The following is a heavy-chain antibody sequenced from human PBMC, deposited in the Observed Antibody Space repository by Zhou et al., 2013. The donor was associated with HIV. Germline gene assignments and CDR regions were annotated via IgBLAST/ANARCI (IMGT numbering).Heavy chain of an antibody. J-gene: IGHJ6*02. V-gene: IGHV1-8*01. CDR3: GRRGSWGDRTTIIRGGVDV. CDR1: GYTFASYA. D-gene: IGHD3-10*01. CDR2: INPNSGKG. Sequence: QVQLVQSGAAVKRPGASVRVSCKTSGYTFASYAVSWVRQAPGQGLEWMGWINPNSGKGYYAQRFQGRVTMSRNISTTTAHMELSSLTSEDTAVYYCGRRGSWGDRTTIIRGGVDVWGQGTTVSVSS.